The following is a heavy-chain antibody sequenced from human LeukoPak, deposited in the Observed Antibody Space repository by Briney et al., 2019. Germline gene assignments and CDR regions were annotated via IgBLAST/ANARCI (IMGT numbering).Heavy chain of an antibody. Sequence: SETLSLTCTFSGDSISGYYWSWIRQPPGKGLEWIGYIYYSGSTNYNPSLKSRVTISVDTSKNQFSLKLSSVTAADTAVYYCARDTYYYDSSGDAFDIWGQGTMVTVSS. CDR2: IYYSGST. CDR1: GDSISGYY. D-gene: IGHD3-22*01. V-gene: IGHV4-59*01. CDR3: ARDTYYYDSSGDAFDI. J-gene: IGHJ3*02.